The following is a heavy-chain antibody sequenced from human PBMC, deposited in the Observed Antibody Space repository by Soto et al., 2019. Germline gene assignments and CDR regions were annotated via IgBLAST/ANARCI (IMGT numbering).Heavy chain of an antibody. CDR2: IDSSGEK. CDR3: ARRHLAVAVSPWFDP. V-gene: IGHV2-26*01. CDR1: GLSITDSEMG. Sequence: QVTLKESGPVLVKPTETLTMRSTVSGLSITDSEMGVSWIRQPPGKALEWLAHIDSSGEKSYRTFLKSRLTTSVDTSKSQIVLIMTNMNPADTATHYCARRHLAVAVSPWFDPWGQGILVTVSS. D-gene: IGHD2-21*01. J-gene: IGHJ5*02.